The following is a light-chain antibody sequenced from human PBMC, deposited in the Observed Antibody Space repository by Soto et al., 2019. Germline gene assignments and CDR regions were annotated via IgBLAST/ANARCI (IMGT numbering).Light chain of an antibody. J-gene: IGKJ4*01. Sequence: DIQMTQSPSSVSASLGDRVTITCRASENINNWLDWYQQKPGKAPNLLIYETSTLQSGVPSRFSGSRSGADFTLTISSLQPEDFATYYCQQASSYPLTFGGGTRVE. CDR1: ENINNW. CDR2: ETS. V-gene: IGKV1-12*01. CDR3: QQASSYPLT.